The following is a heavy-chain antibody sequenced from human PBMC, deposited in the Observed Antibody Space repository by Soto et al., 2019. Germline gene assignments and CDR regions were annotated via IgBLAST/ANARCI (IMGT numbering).Heavy chain of an antibody. J-gene: IGHJ5*02. CDR1: GFTFSDYG. CDR2: IFSDGGKK. CDR3: WSDREWFDP. Sequence: QGQLVESGGGVVQTGRSLRLSCAASGFTFSDYGMHWVRQAPGKGLEWVAVIFSDGGKKYYADSVKGRFTISRDNSKSTVYLQMNSLRAEDTAVYYCWSDREWFDPWGQGTLVTVSS. V-gene: IGHV3-30*03.